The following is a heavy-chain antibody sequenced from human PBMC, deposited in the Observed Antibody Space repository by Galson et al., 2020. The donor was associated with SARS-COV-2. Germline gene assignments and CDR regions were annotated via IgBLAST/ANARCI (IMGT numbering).Heavy chain of an antibody. J-gene: IGHJ4*02. D-gene: IGHD3-22*01. Sequence: GESLKTSCAAAGFNFSSYGKQWVRHAPGKGPEWVALITYEGTKKDYADPVKGRFNIPRDNFQNTLYLQMKSLRTKDTAVYFCARDSLEMDLIGAALVDIIQSRSYYFDFWGQGTRVTVSS. V-gene: IGHV3-30*03. CDR1: GFNFSSYG. CDR2: ITYEGTKK. CDR3: ARDSLEMDLIGAALVDIIQSRSYYFDF.